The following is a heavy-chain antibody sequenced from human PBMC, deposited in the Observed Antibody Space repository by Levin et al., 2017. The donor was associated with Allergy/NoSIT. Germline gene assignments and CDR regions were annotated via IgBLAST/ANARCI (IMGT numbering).Heavy chain of an antibody. CDR2: IWYDGSNK. CDR3: ARDWVFVGEYYFDY. D-gene: IGHD3-10*01. Sequence: GGSLRLSCAASGFTFSSYGMHWVRQAPGKGLEWVAVIWYDGSNKYYADSVKGRFTISRDNSKNTLYLQMNSLRAEDTAVYYCARDWVFVGEYYFDYWGQGTLVTVSS. J-gene: IGHJ4*02. CDR1: GFTFSSYG. V-gene: IGHV3-33*01.